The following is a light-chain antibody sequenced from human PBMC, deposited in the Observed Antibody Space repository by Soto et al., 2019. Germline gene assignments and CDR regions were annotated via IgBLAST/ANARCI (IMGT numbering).Light chain of an antibody. Sequence: QSVLTQPPSVSGAPGQRVTISCTGTSSNIGAGYDVHWYQQLPGTAPKLLIYDNSGRPSGVPDRFSGSKFGTSASLAITGLQAEDEADYYCQSYDNSLSGFVFGSGTKLTVL. CDR3: QSYDNSLSGFV. CDR2: DNS. V-gene: IGLV1-40*01. CDR1: SSNIGAGYD. J-gene: IGLJ1*01.